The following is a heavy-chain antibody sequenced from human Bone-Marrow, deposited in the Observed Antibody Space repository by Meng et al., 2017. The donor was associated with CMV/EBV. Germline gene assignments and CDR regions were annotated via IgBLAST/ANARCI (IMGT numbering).Heavy chain of an antibody. J-gene: IGHJ3*02. CDR1: GYTFTNYW. D-gene: IGHD2-2*01. CDR3: ARRYCSSTSCSVAAFDI. V-gene: IGHV5-51*01. CDR2: IYPGDSDT. Sequence: KVSCKGSGYTFTNYWIGWVRQMPGKGLEWMGIIYPGDSDTRYSPSFQGQVTISADKSISTAYLQWSSLKASDTAMYYCARRYCSSTSCSVAAFDIWGQGTMVTVSS.